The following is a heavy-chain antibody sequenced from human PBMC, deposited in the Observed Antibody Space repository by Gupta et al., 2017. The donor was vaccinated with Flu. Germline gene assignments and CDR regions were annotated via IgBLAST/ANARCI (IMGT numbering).Heavy chain of an antibody. CDR3: ARLRFLEDFDI. CDR2: IKQDGSEK. Sequence: FTFSSYWMSWVRQAPGKGLEWVANIKQDGSEKYYVDSVKGRFTISRDNAKNSLYLQMNSLRAEDTAVYYCARLRFLEDFDIWGQGTMVTVSS. J-gene: IGHJ3*02. CDR1: FTFSSYW. D-gene: IGHD3-3*01. V-gene: IGHV3-7*01.